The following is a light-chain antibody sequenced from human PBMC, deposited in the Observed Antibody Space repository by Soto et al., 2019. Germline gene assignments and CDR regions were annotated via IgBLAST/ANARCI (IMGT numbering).Light chain of an antibody. J-gene: IGKJ1*01. V-gene: IGKV2-28*01. CDR1: QSLLHSNGYNY. Sequence: DIVMTQSPLSLPVMPGEPASISCRSSQSLLHSNGYNYLDWYLQKPGQSPQLLIYLGSNRASGVPDRFSGSGSGTDFTLKINRVEAEDVGVYYCMQALQTPRTFGQGTKVVI. CDR2: LGS. CDR3: MQALQTPRT.